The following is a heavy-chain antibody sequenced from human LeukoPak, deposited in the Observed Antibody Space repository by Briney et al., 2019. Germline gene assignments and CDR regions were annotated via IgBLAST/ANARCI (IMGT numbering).Heavy chain of an antibody. CDR2: IYYSGST. D-gene: IGHD3-10*01. V-gene: IGHV4-30-4*01. J-gene: IGHJ4*02. CDR3: ARGQFGELPMDIDY. CDR1: GGSISSGDYY. Sequence: SQTLSLTCTVSGGSISSGDYYWSWIRQPPGKGLEWIGCIYYSGSTYYNPSLKSRVTISVDTSKNQFSLKLSSVTAADTAVYYCARGQFGELPMDIDYWGQGTLVTVSS.